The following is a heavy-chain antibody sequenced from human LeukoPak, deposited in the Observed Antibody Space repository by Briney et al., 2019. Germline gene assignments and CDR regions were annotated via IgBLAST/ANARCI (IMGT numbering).Heavy chain of an antibody. Sequence: TGGSLRLSCAASGFTFSSYAMHWVRQAPGKGLEWVSSISRGSDHIFYADSMKGRFTISRDNAKNSLYLQMNSLGAEDTAVYYCARPYDTRGYFPDYWGQGTLVTVSS. J-gene: IGHJ4*02. D-gene: IGHD3-22*01. CDR1: GFTFSSYA. V-gene: IGHV3-21*01. CDR3: ARPYDTRGYFPDY. CDR2: ISRGSDHI.